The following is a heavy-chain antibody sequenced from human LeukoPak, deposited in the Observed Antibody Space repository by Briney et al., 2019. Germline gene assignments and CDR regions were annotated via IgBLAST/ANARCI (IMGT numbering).Heavy chain of an antibody. D-gene: IGHD3-9*01. J-gene: IGHJ6*04. CDR2: ISGSGGST. CDR1: GFTFSSYA. CDR3: AKSGVTIFSRVDYWGQGTLVTVSPDV. Sequence: GGSLRLSCAASGFTFSSYAMSWVRQAPGKGLEWVSAISGSGGSTYYADSVKGRFTISRDNSKNTLYLQMNSLRAEDTAVYYCAKSGVTIFSRVDYWGQGTLVTVSPDVWGKGTTVTVSS. V-gene: IGHV3-23*01.